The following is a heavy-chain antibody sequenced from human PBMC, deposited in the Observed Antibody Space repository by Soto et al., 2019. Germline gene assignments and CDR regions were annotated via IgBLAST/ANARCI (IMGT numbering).Heavy chain of an antibody. J-gene: IGHJ4*02. V-gene: IGHV1-69*02. CDR2: IFPLTDIP. CDR3: ARGPLVVLNYFES. CDR1: GGTFRNYP. Sequence: QVQLVQSGTEVKKPGSSVKVSCKASGGTFRNYPINWVRQAPGQGLEWMGSIFPLTDIPDYAQNCQARLTISADKSSSTDYMELSSLTSADTAMYFCARGPLVVLNYFESWGQGTLVSVSS.